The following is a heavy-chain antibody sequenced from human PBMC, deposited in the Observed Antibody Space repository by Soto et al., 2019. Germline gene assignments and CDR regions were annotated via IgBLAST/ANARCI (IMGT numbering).Heavy chain of an antibody. Sequence: PSETLSLTCTVSGGSVSSGSYYWSWIRQPPGKALEWIAYIYYSGSTNYSPSLKSRVTISVDTSKNQFSLKLSSVTAADTAVYYCARDRVVPAATLFSYYYGMDVWGQGTTVTVSS. CDR3: ARDRVVPAATLFSYYYGMDV. CDR2: IYYSGST. D-gene: IGHD2-2*01. CDR1: GGSVSSGSYY. V-gene: IGHV4-61*01. J-gene: IGHJ6*02.